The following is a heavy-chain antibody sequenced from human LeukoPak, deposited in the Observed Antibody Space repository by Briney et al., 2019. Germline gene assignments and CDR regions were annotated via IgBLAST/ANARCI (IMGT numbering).Heavy chain of an antibody. CDR3: ARARTPLYCGGDCYSVGYFDY. D-gene: IGHD2-21*02. V-gene: IGHV3-30*02. Sequence: GGSLRLSCAASGFIFGDYGMQWVRQAPGKGLEWVSFIRYDGSNKYYADSVKGRFTISRDNSKNTLYLQMNSLRAEDTAVYYCARARTPLYCGGDCYSVGYFDYWGQGTLVTVSS. CDR1: GFIFGDYG. J-gene: IGHJ4*02. CDR2: IRYDGSNK.